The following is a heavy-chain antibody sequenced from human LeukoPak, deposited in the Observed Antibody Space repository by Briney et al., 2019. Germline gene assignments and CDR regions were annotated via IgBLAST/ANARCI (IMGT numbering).Heavy chain of an antibody. D-gene: IGHD2-21*01. CDR2: ISGSGTST. CDR3: VKVSYDIVVTKNRIPKLSWLDP. CDR1: GFIFSSYA. Sequence: GGSLRLSCVASGFIFSSYAMAWARQTPGKGLEWVPGISGSGTSTYYAASVRGRFTISRDNSEKTLHLQMNSLRVEDTATYYCVKVSYDIVVTKNRIPKLSWLDPRGQGIMVAVSS. J-gene: IGHJ5*02. V-gene: IGHV3-23*01.